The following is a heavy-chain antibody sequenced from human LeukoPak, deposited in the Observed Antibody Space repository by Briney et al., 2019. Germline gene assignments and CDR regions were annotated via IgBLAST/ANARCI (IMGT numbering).Heavy chain of an antibody. CDR2: ISSSGSTI. Sequence: GGSLRLSCAASGFTFSDYYMSWIRQAPGKGLEWVSYISSSGSTIYYADSVKGRFTISRDNAKNSLYLQMNSLRSDDTAVYYCARDPALGNGDYFDYWGQGTLVTVSS. J-gene: IGHJ4*02. D-gene: IGHD3-16*01. CDR3: ARDPALGNGDYFDY. V-gene: IGHV3-11*01. CDR1: GFTFSDYY.